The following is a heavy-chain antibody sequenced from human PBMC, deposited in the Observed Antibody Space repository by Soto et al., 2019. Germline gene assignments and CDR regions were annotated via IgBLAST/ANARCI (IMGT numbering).Heavy chain of an antibody. CDR2: VNPDNGGT. CDR1: GYTFTGNY. CDR3: ARDPRPPSGWLGFWEYGMDV. V-gene: IGHV1-2*02. D-gene: IGHD3-3*01. J-gene: IGHJ6*02. Sequence: QVHLVQSGAEVKKPGASVKVSCKASGYTFTGNYIHWVRQAPGQGLEWMGWVNPDNGGTTSAQKFQGRVTMTRDTYVTTAYMELTRLTSDDTAVYYCARDPRPPSGWLGFWEYGMDVWGQGTTVTVSS.